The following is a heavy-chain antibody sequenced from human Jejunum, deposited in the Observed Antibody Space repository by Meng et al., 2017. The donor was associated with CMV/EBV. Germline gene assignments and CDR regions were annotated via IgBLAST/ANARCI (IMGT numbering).Heavy chain of an antibody. D-gene: IGHD6-6*01. J-gene: IGHJ4*02. CDR1: FSNSW. V-gene: IGHV3-74*01. Sequence: FSNSWMHWVRQAPGKGLVWVARIDSDESNTSDESKTRYADSVKGRFTISRDNAKNTLYLQMNSLRDDDTAVYYCARSTSSQTDYWGWGQGTLVTVSS. CDR3: ARSTSSQTDYWG. CDR2: IDSDESNT.